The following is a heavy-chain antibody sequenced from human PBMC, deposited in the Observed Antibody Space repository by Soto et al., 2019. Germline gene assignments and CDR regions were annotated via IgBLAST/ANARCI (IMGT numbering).Heavy chain of an antibody. CDR3: AKDPSGSYHRYYFDY. J-gene: IGHJ4*02. Sequence: GGSLRLSCAASGFTFSSYGMHWVRQAPGKGLEWVAVISYDGSNKYYADSVKGRFTISRDNSKNTLYLQMNSLRAEDTAVYYCAKDPSGSYHRYYFDYWGQGTLVTVSS. V-gene: IGHV3-30*18. CDR1: GFTFSSYG. CDR2: ISYDGSNK. D-gene: IGHD1-26*01.